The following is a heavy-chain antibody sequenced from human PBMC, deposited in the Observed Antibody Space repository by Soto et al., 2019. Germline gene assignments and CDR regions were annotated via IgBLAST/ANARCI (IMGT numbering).Heavy chain of an antibody. J-gene: IGHJ6*03. D-gene: IGHD2-15*01. CDR3: ARGDCVGGTCYSLAGSFYYYMDV. CDR1: GFTFSNYW. Sequence: EVQLVESGGGLVQPGGSLRLSCAASGFTFSNYWMYWVRQAPGKGLVWVSRINSDGSVSSYADSVKGRLTNSRDNVKNTLYLQMDSLRAEDTAVYYCARGDCVGGTCYSLAGSFYYYMDVWGKGTTVTVFS. V-gene: IGHV3-74*01. CDR2: INSDGSVS.